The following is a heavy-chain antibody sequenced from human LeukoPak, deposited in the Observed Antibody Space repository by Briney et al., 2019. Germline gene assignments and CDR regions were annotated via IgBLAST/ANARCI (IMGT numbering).Heavy chain of an antibody. Sequence: GGSLRLSCAASGFTFSDYSMNWVRQTPGKGLEWISYIGIDSGNTNYADSVKGRFTISGDKAKNSLYLQMNSLRVEDTAVYYCARDYKYAFDNWGQGTLVTISS. D-gene: IGHD5-24*01. CDR2: IGIDSGNT. CDR1: GFTFSDYS. CDR3: ARDYKYAFDN. V-gene: IGHV3-48*01. J-gene: IGHJ4*02.